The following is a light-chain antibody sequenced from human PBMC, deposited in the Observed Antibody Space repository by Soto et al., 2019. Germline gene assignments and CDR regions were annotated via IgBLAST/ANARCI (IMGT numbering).Light chain of an antibody. V-gene: IGLV1-47*01. CDR3: AAWDDSLSVHYV. J-gene: IGLJ1*01. Sequence: QSALTQPPSASGTHGQRVIISCSGTSSNIGSNYVYWYQQVPGTAPKLLIYKNNQRPSGVPDRFSGSKSGSSASLAISGLRSEDEADYYCAAWDDSLSVHYVFGVGTKVTVL. CDR1: SSNIGSNY. CDR2: KNN.